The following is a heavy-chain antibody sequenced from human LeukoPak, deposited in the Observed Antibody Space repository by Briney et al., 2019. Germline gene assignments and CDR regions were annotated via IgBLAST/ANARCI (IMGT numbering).Heavy chain of an antibody. CDR2: ISAYNGNT. V-gene: IGHV1-18*01. Sequence: ASVKVSCKASGYTFTSYGISWVRQAPGQGLEWMGWISAYNGNTNYAQKLQGRVTMTTDTSASTAYMELRSLRSDDTAVYYCARISPYSGSYYNIDAFDIWGQGTMVTVSS. CDR1: GYTFTSYG. J-gene: IGHJ3*02. CDR3: ARISPYSGSYYNIDAFDI. D-gene: IGHD1-26*01.